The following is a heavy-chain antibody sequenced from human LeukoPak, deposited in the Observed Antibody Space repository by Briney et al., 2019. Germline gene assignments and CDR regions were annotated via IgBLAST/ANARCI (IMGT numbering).Heavy chain of an antibody. CDR1: GYTFTRYG. CDR3: ARDSLTIAAAGTWYYYGMDV. V-gene: IGHV1-18*01. J-gene: IGHJ6*02. D-gene: IGHD6-13*01. CDR2: ISTYNGNT. Sequence: EASVKVSCKTSGYTFTRYGISWVRQAPGQGPEWMGWISTYNGNTNYAQKLQGRVTMTTDTSTSTAFMELRSLRSDDTAVYYCARDSLTIAAAGTWYYYGMDVWGQGTTVTVSS.